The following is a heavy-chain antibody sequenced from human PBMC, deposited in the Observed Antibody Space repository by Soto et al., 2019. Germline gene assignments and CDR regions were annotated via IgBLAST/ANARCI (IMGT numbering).Heavy chain of an antibody. V-gene: IGHV3-21*01. Sequence: PGGSLRLSCAASGFTFSSYSMNWVRQAPGKGLKRVSSISISSIYIYYADSVKGRFTISRDNAKNSLYLQMNSLRAEDTAVYYCARADPPPDHSGYEDWGQGTLVTVSS. D-gene: IGHD5-12*01. CDR2: ISISSIYI. CDR1: GFTFSSYS. CDR3: ARADPPPDHSGYED. J-gene: IGHJ4*02.